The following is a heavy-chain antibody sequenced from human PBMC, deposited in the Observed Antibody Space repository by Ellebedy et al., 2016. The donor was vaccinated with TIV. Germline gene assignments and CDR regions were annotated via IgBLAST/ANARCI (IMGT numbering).Heavy chain of an antibody. Sequence: SQTLSLTCAISGDSVSSNGAAWNWIRQSPSRGLEWLGRTYYRSKWYNDYAVSAKSRITINPDTSKNQFTMQLNSVTPEDTAVYYCAREEGAYYDTSGYYLPFDYWGQGTLVTVSS. CDR3: AREEGAYYDTSGYYLPFDY. J-gene: IGHJ4*02. D-gene: IGHD3-22*01. V-gene: IGHV6-1*01. CDR1: GDSVSSNGAA. CDR2: TYYRSKWYN.